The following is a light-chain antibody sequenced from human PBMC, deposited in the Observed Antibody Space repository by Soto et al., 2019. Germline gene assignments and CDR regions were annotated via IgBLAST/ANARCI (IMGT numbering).Light chain of an antibody. CDR3: QQSYSTPF. V-gene: IGKV1-39*01. Sequence: DLQMTQSPSSLSASVGDRVTITCRASQSISSYLNWYQQKPGKAPKLLIYAASSLQSGVPSRFSGSGSGTDFTLTISSPQPEDFATYYCQQSYSTPFFGQGTRLEIK. J-gene: IGKJ5*01. CDR1: QSISSY. CDR2: AAS.